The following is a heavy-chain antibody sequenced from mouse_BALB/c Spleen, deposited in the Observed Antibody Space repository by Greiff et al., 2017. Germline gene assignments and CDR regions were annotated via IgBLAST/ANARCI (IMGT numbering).Heavy chain of an antibody. D-gene: IGHD1-1*01. CDR1: GFTFSSFG. V-gene: IGHV5-17*02. CDR3: ARSENYYGSSYMFAY. J-gene: IGHJ3*01. CDR2: ISSGSSTI. Sequence: EVHLVESGGGLVQPGGSRKLSCAASGFTFSSFGMHWVRQAPEKGLEWVAYISSGSSTIYYADTVKGRFTISRDNPKNTLFLQMTSLRSEDTAMYYCARSENYYGSSYMFAYWGQGTLVTGSA.